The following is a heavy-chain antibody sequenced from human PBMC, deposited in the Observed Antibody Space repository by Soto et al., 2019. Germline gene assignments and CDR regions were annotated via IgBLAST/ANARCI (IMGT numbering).Heavy chain of an antibody. CDR2: IKTDASEK. V-gene: IGHV3-7*01. Sequence: GGSLRLSCAASGFTLRSYWMSWVRQAPGKGLEWLATIKTDASEKKYVDSVKGRFTVFRDNAKNSLYLQMDSLRAEDTAVYYCARDSGHGSGNSVNHYLDCWGRGTLVTASS. J-gene: IGHJ4*01. D-gene: IGHD3-10*01. CDR3: ARDSGHGSGNSVNHYLDC. CDR1: GFTLRSYW.